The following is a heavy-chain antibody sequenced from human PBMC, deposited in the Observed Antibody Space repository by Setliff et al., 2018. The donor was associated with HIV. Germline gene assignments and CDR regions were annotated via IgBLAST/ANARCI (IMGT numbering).Heavy chain of an antibody. V-gene: IGHV4-38-2*02. D-gene: IGHD2-2*01. CDR1: GFSIGSDYY. Sequence: SETLSLTCSASGFSIGSDYYWNWVRQPPGQGLEWIGSIYHSGKTCSNPSLKSRVTVSVDTSMNQFSLNLNSVTATDTAVYYCARGSCFNTGCLDSWGQGALVTVSS. CDR2: IYHSGKT. J-gene: IGHJ4*02. CDR3: ARGSCFNTGCLDS.